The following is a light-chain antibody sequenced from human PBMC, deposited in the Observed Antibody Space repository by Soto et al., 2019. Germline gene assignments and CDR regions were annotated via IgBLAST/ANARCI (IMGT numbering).Light chain of an antibody. CDR1: QSVSRN. CDR2: DAS. V-gene: IGKV3-11*01. Sequence: DNVLIQSPATLSLSPRKRASLSCMASQSVSRNFAWYQQKPGQAPRLLICDASNRATGIPARFSGSGSGTDFTLTINSLHPEDLAVYYCQHRHNFGPGTKVDLK. CDR3: QHRHN. J-gene: IGKJ3*01.